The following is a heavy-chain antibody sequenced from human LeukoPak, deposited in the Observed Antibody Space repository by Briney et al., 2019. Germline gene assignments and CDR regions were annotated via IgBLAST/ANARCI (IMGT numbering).Heavy chain of an antibody. CDR3: ARDYDNYYDSSGYYSNAFDI. J-gene: IGHJ3*02. D-gene: IGHD3-22*01. V-gene: IGHV4-4*07. CDR1: GGSISSYY. Sequence: NPSETLSLTCTVSGGSISSYYWSWIRQPAGKGLEWIGRIYISGSGSTNYNPSLKSRVTMSVDTSKNQFSLKLSSVTAADTAVYYCARDYDNYYDSSGYYSNAFDIWGQGTMVTVSS. CDR2: IYISGSGST.